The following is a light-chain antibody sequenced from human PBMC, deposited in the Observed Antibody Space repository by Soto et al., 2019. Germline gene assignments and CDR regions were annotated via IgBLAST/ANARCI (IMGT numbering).Light chain of an antibody. Sequence: QSALTQPASVSGSPGHSITISCTGNSSDVGSYNLVSWYQQHPGKAPKLMIYEVSKRPSGVSNRFSGSKSGNTASLTISGLQAEDEADYYCCSYAGSSTVVFGGGTKLTVL. CDR3: CSYAGSSTVV. CDR1: SSDVGSYNL. CDR2: EVS. V-gene: IGLV2-23*02. J-gene: IGLJ2*01.